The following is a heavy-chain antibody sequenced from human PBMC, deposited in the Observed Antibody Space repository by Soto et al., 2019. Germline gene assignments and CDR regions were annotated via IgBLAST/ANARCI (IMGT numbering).Heavy chain of an antibody. Sequence: PGGSLRLSCAASGFTFRDHDMDWVRQAPGKGLEWVGRTRNKANSYTTEYAASVKGRFTISRDDSKNSLYLQMNSLKTEDTAVYYCARISSGWYYFDYWGQGTLVTVSS. V-gene: IGHV3-72*01. J-gene: IGHJ4*02. CDR3: ARISSGWYYFDY. CDR1: GFTFRDHD. D-gene: IGHD6-19*01. CDR2: TRNKANSYTT.